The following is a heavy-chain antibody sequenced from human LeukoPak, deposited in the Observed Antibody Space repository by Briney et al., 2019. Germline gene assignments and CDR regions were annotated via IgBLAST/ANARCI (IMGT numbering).Heavy chain of an antibody. J-gene: IGHJ5*02. D-gene: IGHD4-17*01. CDR2: INHSGST. Sequence: PSETLSLTCAVYGGSFSGYYWSWIRQPPGKGLEWIGEINHSGSTNYNPSLKSRVTISVDTSKNQFSLKLSSVTAADTAVYYCARHVRTVTTDNWFDPWGQGTLVTVSS. V-gene: IGHV4-34*01. CDR1: GGSFSGYY. CDR3: ARHVRTVTTDNWFDP.